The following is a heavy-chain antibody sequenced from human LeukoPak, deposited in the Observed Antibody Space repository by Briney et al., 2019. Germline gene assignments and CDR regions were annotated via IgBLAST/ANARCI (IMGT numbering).Heavy chain of an antibody. CDR1: GGSISSSLYY. Sequence: SETLSLTCTVSGGSISSSLYYWGWVRQPPGKGLEWIGSIYYSGSANYSPSLKSRLTISVDTSKNQFSLRLTSVTAADTAVYYCARSLGYYDSSGYYNGKGGYFDYWGQGTLVTVSS. CDR2: IYYSGSA. CDR3: ARSLGYYDSSGYYNGKGGYFDY. V-gene: IGHV4-39*07. D-gene: IGHD3-22*01. J-gene: IGHJ4*02.